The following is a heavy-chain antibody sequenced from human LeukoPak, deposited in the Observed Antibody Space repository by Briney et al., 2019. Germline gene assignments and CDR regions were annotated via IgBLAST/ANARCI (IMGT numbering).Heavy chain of an antibody. CDR1: GGTFSSHA. CDR3: ARDVVGSYGTKALDD. Sequence: ASVKVSCKASGGTFSSHAISWVRQAPGQGLEWMGGIIPIFGTANYAQKFQGRVTITADESTSTAYMELSSLRSDDTAIYYCARDVVGSYGTKALDDWGQGTLVIVSA. V-gene: IGHV1-69*01. J-gene: IGHJ4*02. CDR2: IIPIFGTA. D-gene: IGHD2-21*01.